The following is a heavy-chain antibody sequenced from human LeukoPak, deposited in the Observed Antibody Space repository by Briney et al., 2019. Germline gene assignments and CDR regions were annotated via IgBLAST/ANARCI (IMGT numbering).Heavy chain of an antibody. J-gene: IGHJ5*02. D-gene: IGHD3-10*01. V-gene: IGHV4-61*02. CDR2: IYTSGST. CDR1: GGSISIGSYY. Sequence: PSETLSLTCTESGGSISIGSYYWSWIRQPAGKGLEWIGRIYTSGSTNYKPSLKSGVTMSVDTSKNQFSLKLSSVTAADTAVYYCAREAVLLWFGELLGNWFDPWGQGTLVTVSS. CDR3: AREAVLLWFGELLGNWFDP.